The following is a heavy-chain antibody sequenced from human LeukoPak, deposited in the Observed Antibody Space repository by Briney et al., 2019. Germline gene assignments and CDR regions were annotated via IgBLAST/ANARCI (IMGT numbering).Heavy chain of an antibody. CDR3: ARDQRGDYYDSSGSFDY. J-gene: IGHJ4*02. D-gene: IGHD3-22*01. Sequence: KPSETLSLTCTVSGGSISSYYWSWIRQPPGKGLEWIGYIYYSGSTNYNPSLKSRVTISVDTSKNQFSLKLSSVTAADTAVYYCARDQRGDYYDSSGSFDYWGQGTLVTVSS. CDR2: IYYSGST. V-gene: IGHV4-59*01. CDR1: GGSISSYY.